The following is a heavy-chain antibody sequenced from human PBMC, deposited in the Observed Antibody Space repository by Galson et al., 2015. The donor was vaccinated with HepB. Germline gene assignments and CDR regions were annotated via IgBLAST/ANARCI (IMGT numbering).Heavy chain of an antibody. Sequence: SLRLSCAASGFTFSSYWMHWVRQAPGKGPVWVSRISSDGSSISYADSVKGRFTTSRDNAKNTLHLRMNSLRAEDTAVYYCARLIHFPGIGVDYWGQGTLVTVSS. CDR3: ARLIHFPGIGVDY. J-gene: IGHJ4*02. V-gene: IGHV3-74*01. CDR2: ISSDGSSI. CDR1: GFTFSSYW. D-gene: IGHD3-10*01.